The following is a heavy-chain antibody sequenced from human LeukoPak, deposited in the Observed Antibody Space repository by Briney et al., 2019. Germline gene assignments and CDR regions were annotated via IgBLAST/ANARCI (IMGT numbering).Heavy chain of an antibody. Sequence: GGSLRLSCAASGFTVSSNYMSWVRQAPGKGLEWVSVIYSGGSTYYADSVKGRFTISRHNSKNTLYLQMNSLRAEDTAVYYCAREPERDSSVHFDYWGQGTLVTVSS. J-gene: IGHJ4*02. CDR1: GFTVSSNY. V-gene: IGHV3-53*04. CDR2: IYSGGST. CDR3: AREPERDSSVHFDY. D-gene: IGHD3-22*01.